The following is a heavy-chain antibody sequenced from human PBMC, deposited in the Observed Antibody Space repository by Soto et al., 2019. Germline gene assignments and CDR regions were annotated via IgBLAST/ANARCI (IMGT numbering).Heavy chain of an antibody. CDR2: IKSKTDGGTT. D-gene: IGHD3-16*01. CDR1: GFIFSNAW. CDR3: VTLPWG. Sequence: EVQLVESGGGLVKPGGSLRLSCAASGFIFSNAWMNWVRQAPGKGLEWVGRIKSKTDGGTTDYAAPVKGRFTISRDDSKTTLHLEMNILKTEDTAMYYCVTLPWGWGQGTLVTVSS. J-gene: IGHJ4*02. V-gene: IGHV3-15*07.